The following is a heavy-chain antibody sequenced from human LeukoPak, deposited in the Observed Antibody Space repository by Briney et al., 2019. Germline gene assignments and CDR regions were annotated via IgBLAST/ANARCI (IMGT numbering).Heavy chain of an antibody. D-gene: IGHD1-14*01. J-gene: IGHJ4*02. CDR2: ISYDGSNK. V-gene: IGHV3-30*03. CDR1: GFTFSSYG. CDR3: ASGNPSYDY. Sequence: GRSLRLSCAASGFTFSSYGMHWVRQAPGKGLEWVAVISYDGSNKYYADSVKGRFTISRDNSKNTLYLQMNSLRAEDTAVYYCASGNPSYDYWGQGTLVTVSS.